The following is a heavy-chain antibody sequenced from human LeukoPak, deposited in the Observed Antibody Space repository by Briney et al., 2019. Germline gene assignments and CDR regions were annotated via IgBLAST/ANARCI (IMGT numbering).Heavy chain of an antibody. CDR1: GFTFSSYW. J-gene: IGHJ4*02. CDR3: AREGRVSGYDFDS. CDR2: INSDGSSI. Sequence: PGGSLRLSCAASGFTFSSYWMHWVRQDPGKGLVWVSHINSDGSSITYADSVKGRFTISRDNAKNTLYLQMNSLGVEDTAVYYCAREGRVSGYDFDSWGQGTLVTVSS. D-gene: IGHD5-12*01. V-gene: IGHV3-74*03.